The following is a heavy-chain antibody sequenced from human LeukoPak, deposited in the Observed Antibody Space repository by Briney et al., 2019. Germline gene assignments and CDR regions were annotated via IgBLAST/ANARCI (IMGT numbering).Heavy chain of an antibody. CDR3: ARAPDTAMVSPFDY. CDR2: IYYSGST. D-gene: IGHD5-18*01. CDR1: GGSISSGDYY. Sequence: SQTLSLTCTVSGGSISSGDYYGSWIRQPPGKGLEWIGYIYYSGSTYYNPSLKSRVTISVDTSKNQFSLKLSSVTAADTAVYYCARAPDTAMVSPFDYWGQGTLVTVSS. V-gene: IGHV4-30-4*01. J-gene: IGHJ4*02.